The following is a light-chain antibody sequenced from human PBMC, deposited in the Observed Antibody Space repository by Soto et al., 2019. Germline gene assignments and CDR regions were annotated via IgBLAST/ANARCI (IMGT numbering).Light chain of an antibody. CDR2: GAS. CDR3: QQDYDLPWT. Sequence: EIVMTQSPATLSLSPGERATLSCRASQSVSSSYLSWYQQKPGQAPRLLIYGASIRATGIPARFSGSGSGTAFTLTISGLQPEDFAVYYCQQDYDLPWTFGQGTKVDI. V-gene: IGKV3D-7*01. CDR1: QSVSSSY. J-gene: IGKJ1*01.